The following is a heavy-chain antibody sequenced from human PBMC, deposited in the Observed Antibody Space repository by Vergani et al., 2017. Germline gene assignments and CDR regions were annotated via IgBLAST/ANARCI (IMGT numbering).Heavy chain of an antibody. V-gene: IGHV3-21*01. D-gene: IGHD6-13*01. Sequence: EVQLVESGGGLVKPGGSLRLSCAASGFTFSSYSMNWVRQAPGKGLEWVSSISSSSSYIYYADSVKGRFTISRDNAKNSLYLQMNSLRAEYTAVYYCARDSSSWSDWFDPWGQGTLVTVSS. CDR1: GFTFSSYS. CDR3: ARDSSSWSDWFDP. CDR2: ISSSSSYI. J-gene: IGHJ5*02.